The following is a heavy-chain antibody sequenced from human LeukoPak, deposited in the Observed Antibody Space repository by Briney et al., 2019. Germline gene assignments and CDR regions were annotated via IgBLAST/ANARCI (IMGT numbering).Heavy chain of an antibody. CDR2: IYTSGST. Sequence: SETLSLTCTVSGGSISSGSYYWSWIRQPAGKGLEWIGRIYTSGSTNYNPSLKSRVTISLDTSKNQFSLKLSSVTAADTAVYYCARKLSSSWYDYWGQGTLVTVSS. D-gene: IGHD6-13*01. V-gene: IGHV4-61*02. CDR1: GGSISSGSYY. CDR3: ARKLSSSWYDY. J-gene: IGHJ4*02.